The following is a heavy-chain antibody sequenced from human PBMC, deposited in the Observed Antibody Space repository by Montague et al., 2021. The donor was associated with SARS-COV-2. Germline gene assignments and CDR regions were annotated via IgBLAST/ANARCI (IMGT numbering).Heavy chain of an antibody. J-gene: IGHJ6*02. CDR3: ASLGSPAYCGGDCYFRDYGMDV. CDR1: GGSITSSAYY. V-gene: IGHV4-39*01. CDR2: IYYSGNT. Sequence: SETLSLTCTVSGGSITSSAYYWSWIRQSPGKGLEWIGTIYYSGNTYSNPSLKSRLTISMDTSKIQVSLKINSVTDTDTAVYFCASLGSPAYCGGDCYFRDYGMDVWGQGTRVTVSS. D-gene: IGHD2-21*02.